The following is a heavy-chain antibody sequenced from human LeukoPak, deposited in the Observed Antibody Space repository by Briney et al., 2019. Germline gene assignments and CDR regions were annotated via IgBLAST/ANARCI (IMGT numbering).Heavy chain of an antibody. V-gene: IGHV1-46*01. CDR1: GYTFTSYY. D-gene: IGHD6-6*01. CDR3: ARDRAEYSSSSHHPHY. CDR2: INPSGGST. J-gene: IGHJ4*02. Sequence: ASVKVSCKASGYTFTSYYMHWVRQAPGQGLEWMGIINPSGGSTSYAQKFQGRVTMTRDTSTSTVYMELSSLRSEDTAVYYCARDRAEYSSSSHHPHYWGQGTLVTVS.